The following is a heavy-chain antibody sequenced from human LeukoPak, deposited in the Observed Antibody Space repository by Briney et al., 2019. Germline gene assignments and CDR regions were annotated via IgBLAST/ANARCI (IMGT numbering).Heavy chain of an antibody. CDR3: AREPKYYDILTGYYSPPGGSSPMDY. J-gene: IGHJ4*02. V-gene: IGHV1-2*02. CDR1: GYSFTSYW. Sequence: GESLKISCKGSGYSFTSYWIGWVRQAPGQGLEWMGWINPNSGGTNYAQKLEGRVTMTRDTSISTAYMELSRLRSDDTAVYYCAREPKYYDILTGYYSPPGGSSPMDYWGQGTLVTVSS. D-gene: IGHD3-9*01. CDR2: INPNSGGT.